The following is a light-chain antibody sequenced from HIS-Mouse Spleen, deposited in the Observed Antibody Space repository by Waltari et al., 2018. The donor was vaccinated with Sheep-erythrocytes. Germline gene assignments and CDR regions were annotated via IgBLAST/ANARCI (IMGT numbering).Light chain of an antibody. CDR2: ERS. CDR1: SSDVGSYNL. V-gene: IGLV2-23*01. CDR3: CSDAGSSTPWV. J-gene: IGLJ3*02. Sequence: QSALTQPASVSGSPGQSITISCTGTSSDVGSYNLVSWYQQHPGNDPKLMIYERSKRPSGVSKRLSGSKSGNTASLTISGFQAEDEADYYCCSDAGSSTPWVFGGGAELPVL.